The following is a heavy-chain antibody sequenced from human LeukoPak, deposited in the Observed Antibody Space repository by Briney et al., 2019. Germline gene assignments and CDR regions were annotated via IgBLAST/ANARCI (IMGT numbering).Heavy chain of an antibody. J-gene: IGHJ4*02. D-gene: IGHD5-24*01. V-gene: IGHV4-39*07. CDR2: INPSGTT. CDR1: GGSISSSSDY. Sequence: SETLSLTCTVSGGSISSSSDYRGWIRQPPGKGLEWIGEINPSGTTNYNPSLKSRVTISVDRSKNQFSLKLRSVTAADTAVFYCARGQGRDGYNGILDYWGQGALVTVSS. CDR3: ARGQGRDGYNGILDY.